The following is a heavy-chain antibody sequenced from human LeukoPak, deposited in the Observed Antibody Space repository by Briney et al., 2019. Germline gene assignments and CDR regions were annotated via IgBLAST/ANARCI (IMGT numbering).Heavy chain of an antibody. CDR3: ARGTMTTVTYYFDY. V-gene: IGHV4-4*02. Sequence: SETLSLTCAVSGGSISSDNWWSWVRQPPGKGLEWIGEIYHSGSTNYNPSLKSRVTISVDTSKNQFSLKLSSVTAADTAVYYCARGTMTTVTYYFDYWGQGTLVTVSS. D-gene: IGHD4-17*01. CDR2: IYHSGST. J-gene: IGHJ4*02. CDR1: GGSISSDNW.